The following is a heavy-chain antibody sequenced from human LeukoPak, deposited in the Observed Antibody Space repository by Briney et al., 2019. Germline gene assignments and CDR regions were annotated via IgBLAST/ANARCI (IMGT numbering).Heavy chain of an antibody. CDR3: ARADSAGTPAFDI. J-gene: IGHJ3*02. CDR2: INPNSGGT. D-gene: IGHD6-19*01. CDR1: GYSFSSNG. Sequence: ASVKVSCKTSGYSFSSNGIHWVRQAPGQGLEWMGWINPNSGGTNYAQKFQGRVTMTRDTSISTAYMELSRLRSDDTAVYYCARADSAGTPAFDIWGQGTMVTVSS. V-gene: IGHV1-2*02.